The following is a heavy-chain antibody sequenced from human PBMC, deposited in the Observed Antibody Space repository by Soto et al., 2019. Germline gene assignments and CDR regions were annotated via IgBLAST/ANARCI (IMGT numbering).Heavy chain of an antibody. CDR3: AIEGVITDSRWNYFDY. V-gene: IGHV3-53*01. CDR1: GFTVSSNY. D-gene: IGHD3-22*01. J-gene: IGHJ4*02. Sequence: PGGSLRLSCAASGFTVSSNYMSWVRQAPGKGLEWVSVIYSGGSTYYADSVKGRFTISRDNSKNTLYLQMNSLRAEDMAVYYCAIEGVITDSRWNYFDYWGQGPLVTVSS. CDR2: IYSGGST.